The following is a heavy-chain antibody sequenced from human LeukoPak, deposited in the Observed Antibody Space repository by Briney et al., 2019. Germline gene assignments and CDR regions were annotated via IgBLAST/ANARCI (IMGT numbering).Heavy chain of an antibody. CDR1: GYTFTSYD. Sequence: ASVKVSCKASGYTFTSYDINRVRQATGQGLEWMGWMNPNSGNTGYAQKFQGRVTMTRNTSISTAYMELSSLRSEDTAVYYCARSLYYYDSSGYYSGDYYYYGMDVWGQGTTVTVSS. V-gene: IGHV1-8*01. D-gene: IGHD3-22*01. J-gene: IGHJ6*02. CDR3: ARSLYYYDSSGYYSGDYYYYGMDV. CDR2: MNPNSGNT.